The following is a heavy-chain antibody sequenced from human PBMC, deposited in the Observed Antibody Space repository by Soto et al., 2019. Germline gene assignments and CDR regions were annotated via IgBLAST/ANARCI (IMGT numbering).Heavy chain of an antibody. J-gene: IGHJ4*02. CDR2: IYYSGST. Sequence: SETLSLTCTVSGGSVMSGSCYWNWIRQPPGKGLEWVGNIYYSGSTNYNPSLRSRVTISADTSKNQLSLKVSSVTAADKAVYYCAREVRGDGYNPSFGPFDWGQGTLVTVSS. CDR3: AREVRGDGYNPSFGPFD. CDR1: GGSVMSGSCY. V-gene: IGHV4-61*01. D-gene: IGHD3-10*01.